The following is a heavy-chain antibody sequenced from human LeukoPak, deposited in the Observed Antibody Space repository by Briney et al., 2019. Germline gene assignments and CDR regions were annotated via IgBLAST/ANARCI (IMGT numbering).Heavy chain of an antibody. Sequence: SETLSLTYTVSGGSISSGGYYWSWIRQHPGKGLEWIGYIYYSGSTYYTPSLKNRVTISVATSKNQFSLRLSSVTAVDTAVYYCARGRGGYSWYFDLWGRGTLVTVSS. V-gene: IGHV4-31*03. CDR2: IYYSGST. CDR3: ARGRGGYSWYFDL. CDR1: GGSISSGGYY. J-gene: IGHJ2*01. D-gene: IGHD5-12*01.